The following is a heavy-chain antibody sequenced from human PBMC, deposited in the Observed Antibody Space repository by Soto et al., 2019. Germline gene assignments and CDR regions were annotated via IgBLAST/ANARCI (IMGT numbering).Heavy chain of an antibody. CDR2: IYYSGST. Sequence: PSETLSLTCTVSGGSISSYYWSWIRQPPGKGLEWIGYIYYSGSTNYNPSLKSRVTISVDTSKNQFSLKLSSVTAADTAVYYCARGGYYHYMDVWGKGTTVTVSS. CDR3: ARGGYYHYMDV. D-gene: IGHD3-16*01. J-gene: IGHJ6*03. V-gene: IGHV4-59*01. CDR1: GGSISSYY.